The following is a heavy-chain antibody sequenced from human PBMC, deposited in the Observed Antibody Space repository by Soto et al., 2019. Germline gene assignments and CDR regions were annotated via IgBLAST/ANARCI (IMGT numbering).Heavy chain of an antibody. Sequence: ASVKVSCKTSGYSFTSYYIHWVRQAPRQGLEWMGIINPSDRTTYYAQKFQGRVTMTSDTSTSTVYMELSSLRSEDTAVYYCASAPTMRGAYVDYWGQGALVTVSS. CDR3: ASAPTMRGAYVDY. V-gene: IGHV1-46*01. CDR2: INPSDRTT. J-gene: IGHJ4*02. CDR1: GYSFTSYY.